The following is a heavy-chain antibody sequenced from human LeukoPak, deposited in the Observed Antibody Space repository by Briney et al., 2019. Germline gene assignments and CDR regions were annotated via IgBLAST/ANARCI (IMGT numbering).Heavy chain of an antibody. Sequence: SETLSLTCTVSGGSIRSSSYYWGWIRQPPGKGLEWIGSIYYSGSTYYNPSLKSRVTISVDTSKNQFSLKLSSVTAADTAVYYCARLTYYDPAGFDPWGQGTLVTVSS. J-gene: IGHJ5*02. D-gene: IGHD3-3*01. CDR3: ARLTYYDPAGFDP. CDR1: GGSIRSSSYY. CDR2: IYYSGST. V-gene: IGHV4-39*01.